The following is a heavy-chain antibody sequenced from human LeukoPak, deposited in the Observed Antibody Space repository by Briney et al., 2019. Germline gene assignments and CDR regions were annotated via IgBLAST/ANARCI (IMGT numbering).Heavy chain of an antibody. J-gene: IGHJ3*02. Sequence: SETLSLTCTVSGGSISSGSYYWSLIRQPAGKGLEWIGRIYTSVNTNYNPSLKSRVSISVVTSKNQFSLQLSSVTAADTAVYYCAREVHDYVWGSQHDALDIWGQGTMVTVSS. V-gene: IGHV4-61*02. CDR3: AREVHDYVWGSQHDALDI. CDR2: IYTSVNT. CDR1: GGSISSGSYY. D-gene: IGHD3-16*01.